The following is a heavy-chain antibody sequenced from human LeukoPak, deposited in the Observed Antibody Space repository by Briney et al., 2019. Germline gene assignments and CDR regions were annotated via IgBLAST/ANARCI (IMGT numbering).Heavy chain of an antibody. J-gene: IGHJ6*04. V-gene: IGHV3-30-3*01. Sequence: GGSLRLSCAASGFTFSSYAMHWVRQAPGKGLEWVAVISYDGSNKYYADSVKGRFTTSRDNSKNTLYLQMNSLRAEDTAVYYCAREGSSSWAALDVWGKGTTVTVSS. D-gene: IGHD6-13*01. CDR3: AREGSSSWAALDV. CDR1: GFTFSSYA. CDR2: ISYDGSNK.